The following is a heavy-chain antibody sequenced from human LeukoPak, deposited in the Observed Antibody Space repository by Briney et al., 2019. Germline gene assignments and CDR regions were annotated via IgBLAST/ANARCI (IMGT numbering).Heavy chain of an antibody. CDR2: ISAYNGNT. CDR3: ARGDYDFWSGYYNWFDP. Sequence: ASVKVSCKASGYTFTSYGISWVRQAPGQGLEWMGWISAYNGNTNYAQKLQGRVTMTTDTSTGTAYMELRSLRSDDTAVYYCARGDYDFWSGYYNWFDPWGQGTLVTVSS. V-gene: IGHV1-18*01. D-gene: IGHD3-3*01. J-gene: IGHJ5*02. CDR1: GYTFTSYG.